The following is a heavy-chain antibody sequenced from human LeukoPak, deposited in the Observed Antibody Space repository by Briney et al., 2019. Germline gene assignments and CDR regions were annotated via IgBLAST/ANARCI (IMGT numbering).Heavy chain of an antibody. D-gene: IGHD3-10*01. CDR3: ARAGGQHYYFFMDV. Sequence: GGSLRLSCAASGFTFSSYAMHWVRQAPGKGLVWVSRINTDGSSTSYADSVKGRFTISRDNAKNTLYLQMNSLRAEDTAVYYCARAGGQHYYFFMDVWGKGTTVTVSS. CDR2: INTDGSST. CDR1: GFTFSSYA. J-gene: IGHJ6*03. V-gene: IGHV3-74*01.